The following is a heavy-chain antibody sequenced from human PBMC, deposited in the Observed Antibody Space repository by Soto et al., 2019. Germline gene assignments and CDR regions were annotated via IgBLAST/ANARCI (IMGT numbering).Heavy chain of an antibody. CDR3: ARDSIAADPVDY. D-gene: IGHD6-13*01. J-gene: IGHJ4*02. CDR1: GFTFSSYS. Sequence: GGSLRLSCAASGFTFSSYSMNWVRQAPGKGLEWVSSISSSSSYIYYADSVKGRFTISRDNAKNSLYLQMNSLRAEDTAVYYCARDSIAADPVDYWGQGTLVTVSS. CDR2: ISSSSSYI. V-gene: IGHV3-21*01.